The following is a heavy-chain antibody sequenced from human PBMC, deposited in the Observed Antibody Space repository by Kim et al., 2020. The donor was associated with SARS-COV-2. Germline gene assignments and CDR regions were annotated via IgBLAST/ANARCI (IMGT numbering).Heavy chain of an antibody. J-gene: IGHJ6*02. V-gene: IGHV4-39*01. CDR2: IYYSGST. D-gene: IGHD3-22*01. CDR3: ARRTYYYDSRGYYYYRGNYYYGMDV. Sequence: SETLSLTCTVSGGSISSSSYYWGWIRQPPGKGLEWIGSIYYSGSTYYNPSLKSRVTISVDTSKNQFSLKLSSVTAADTAVYYCARRTYYYDSRGYYYYRGNYYYGMDVWGQGTTVTVSS. CDR1: GGSISSSSYY.